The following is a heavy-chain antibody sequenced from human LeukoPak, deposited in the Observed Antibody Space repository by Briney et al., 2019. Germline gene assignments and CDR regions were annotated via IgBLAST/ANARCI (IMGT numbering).Heavy chain of an antibody. D-gene: IGHD6-19*01. CDR3: AREWGRIAVAGGLGY. CDR2: IWYDGQTK. J-gene: IGHJ4*02. CDR1: GFIFSNYG. Sequence: PGGSLRLSCEASGFIFSNYGMHWVRQAPGKGLEWVALIWYDGQTKFYADSVKGRFTISRDNSGNTLFLHMTSLRVEDTAVYYCAREWGRIAVAGGLGYWGQGALVTVSS. V-gene: IGHV3-33*01.